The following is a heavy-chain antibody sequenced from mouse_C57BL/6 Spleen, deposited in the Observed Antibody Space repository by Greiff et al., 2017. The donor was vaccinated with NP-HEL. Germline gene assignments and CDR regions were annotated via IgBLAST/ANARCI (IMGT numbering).Heavy chain of an antibody. CDR2: IWRGGST. CDR1: GFSFTSYG. J-gene: IGHJ1*03. Sequence: QVQLQQSGPGLVQPSQSLSITCTVSGFSFTSYGVHWVRQSPGKGLEWLGVIWRGGSTDYNAAFMSRLSITKDNSKSQVFFKMNSLQADDTAIYYCAKNSGSSYGYFDVWGTGTTVTVSS. V-gene: IGHV2-5*01. CDR3: AKNSGSSYGYFDV. D-gene: IGHD1-1*01.